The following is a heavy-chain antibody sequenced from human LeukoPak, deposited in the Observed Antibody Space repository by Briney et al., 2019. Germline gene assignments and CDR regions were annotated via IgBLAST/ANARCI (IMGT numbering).Heavy chain of an antibody. CDR2: IYPGDSNT. Sequence: GESLKISCKGSGYTFISYWIAWVRQMPGKGLEWIGIIYPGDSNTRYSPSFQGQVTISVDKSISTAYLQWSSLKASDIAMYYCARYTSLSAFDIWGQGTMVTVSS. D-gene: IGHD2-2*02. CDR3: ARYTSLSAFDI. CDR1: GYTFISYW. J-gene: IGHJ3*02. V-gene: IGHV5-51*01.